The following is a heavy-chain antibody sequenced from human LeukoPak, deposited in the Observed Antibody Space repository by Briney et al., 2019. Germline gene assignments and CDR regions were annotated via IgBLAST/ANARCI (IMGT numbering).Heavy chain of an antibody. V-gene: IGHV3-23*01. CDR1: GFTFSSYA. CDR3: AINPSTVVTPPYGY. Sequence: GGSLRLSCAASGFTFSSYAMSWVRQAPGKGLEWVSAISGSGGSTYYADSVKGRFTISRDNSKNTLYLQMNSLRAEDTAVYYCAINPSTVVTPPYGYWGQGTLVTVSS. D-gene: IGHD4-23*01. CDR2: ISGSGGST. J-gene: IGHJ4*02.